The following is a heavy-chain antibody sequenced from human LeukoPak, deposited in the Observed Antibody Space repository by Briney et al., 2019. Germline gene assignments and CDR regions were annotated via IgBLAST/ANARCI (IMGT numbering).Heavy chain of an antibody. V-gene: IGHV1-2*02. CDR3: ARPGNRWFDP. CDR1: GYIFSAYY. Sequence: ASVKVSCKASGYIFSAYYMHWVRQAPGQGLEWMGWINPKTGEATYAEKFQGRVSMTRDTSINTAYLELSSLTSDDTAVYYCARPGNRWFDPWGQGTLVTVSS. D-gene: IGHD3-10*01. J-gene: IGHJ5*02. CDR2: INPKTGEA.